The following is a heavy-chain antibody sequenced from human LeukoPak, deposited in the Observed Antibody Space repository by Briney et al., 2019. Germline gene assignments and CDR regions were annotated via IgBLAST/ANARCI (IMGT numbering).Heavy chain of an antibody. CDR2: ISYDGSNK. Sequence: QPGRSLRLSCAASGFTFSSYGMHWVRQAPGKGLEWVAVISYDGSNKYYADSVKGRFTISRDNSKNTLYLQMNSLRAEDTAVYYCATIDYWGQGTLVTVSS. J-gene: IGHJ4*02. CDR1: GFTFSSYG. CDR3: ATIDY. V-gene: IGHV3-30*03.